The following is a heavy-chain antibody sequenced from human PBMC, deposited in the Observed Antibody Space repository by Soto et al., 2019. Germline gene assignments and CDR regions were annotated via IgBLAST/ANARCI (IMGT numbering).Heavy chain of an antibody. CDR2: IYYSGTT. CDR1: GYSISSSNW. D-gene: IGHD3-22*01. V-gene: IGHV4-28*01. CDR3: ARLGGFYQSLDS. Sequence: SETLSLTCAVSGYSISSSNWWGWIRQPPGKGLEWIGYIYYSGTTYYNPSLKSRVTMSVDTSKNQFSLKLTSVTAVDTAVYYCARLGGFYQSLDSWGQGTLVTVSS. J-gene: IGHJ5*01.